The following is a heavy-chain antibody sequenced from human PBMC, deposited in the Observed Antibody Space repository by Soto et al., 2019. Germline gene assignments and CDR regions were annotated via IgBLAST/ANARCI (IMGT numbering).Heavy chain of an antibody. Sequence: SETLSLTCTVSGGSISSSSYYWGWIRQPPGKGLEWIGSIYYSGSTYYNPSLKSRVTISVDTSKNQFSLKLSSVTAADTAVYYCASLCDFWSGYYVGDARLLPYWGQGTLVTVSS. CDR2: IYYSGST. CDR3: ASLCDFWSGYYVGDARLLPY. J-gene: IGHJ4*02. D-gene: IGHD3-3*01. V-gene: IGHV4-39*01. CDR1: GGSISSSSYY.